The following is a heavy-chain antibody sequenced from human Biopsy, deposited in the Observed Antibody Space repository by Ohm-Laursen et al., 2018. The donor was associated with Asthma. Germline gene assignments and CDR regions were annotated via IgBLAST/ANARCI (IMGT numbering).Heavy chain of an antibody. J-gene: IGHJ4*02. CDR1: GFAVSRDH. CDR3: ARGDSSNWSHYYFDY. Sequence: LSLTCAASGFAVSRDHMFWVRQAPGKGLEWVSVIYSGGTSHTADSVRGRFTISRDYSKNTLYLQMHSLRAEDTAVYCCARGDSSNWSHYYFDYRGQGTLVTVSS. V-gene: IGHV3-53*01. CDR2: IYSGGTS. D-gene: IGHD3-22*01.